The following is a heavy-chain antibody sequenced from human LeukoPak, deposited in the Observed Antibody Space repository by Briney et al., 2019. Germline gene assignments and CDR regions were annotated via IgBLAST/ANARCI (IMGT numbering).Heavy chain of an antibody. CDR1: GGSTSDYY. Sequence: SSETLSLTCSVSGGSTSDYYWNLIRQPAGQGLEWLGRIYYTGNTAYNPSLESRLTMSLDTAKNQFSLKVTSVTAADTAVYYCARGGTLFTYFDSWGQGTLVTVSS. CDR2: IYYTGNT. J-gene: IGHJ4*02. D-gene: IGHD3-10*02. CDR3: ARGGTLFTYFDS. V-gene: IGHV4-4*07.